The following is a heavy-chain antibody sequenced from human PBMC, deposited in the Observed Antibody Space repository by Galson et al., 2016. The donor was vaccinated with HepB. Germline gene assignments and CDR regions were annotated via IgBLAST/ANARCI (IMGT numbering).Heavy chain of an antibody. CDR2: ISGDGGST. Sequence: SLRLSCAASEFTFSSYAMSWVRQAPGKGLEWVSAISGDGGSTYYTDSVKGRFTISRDNSKNRLYLQMNSLRAEDTAVYHCAKDNVRYYMDVWGKGTTVTVSS. V-gene: IGHV3-23*01. J-gene: IGHJ6*03. CDR1: EFTFSSYA. CDR3: AKDNVRYYMDV.